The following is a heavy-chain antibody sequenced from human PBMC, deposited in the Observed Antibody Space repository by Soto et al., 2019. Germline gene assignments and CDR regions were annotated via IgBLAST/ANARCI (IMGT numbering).Heavy chain of an antibody. CDR3: AKGRGDFWSGYYLYFDY. CDR1: GFTFSTHA. D-gene: IGHD3-3*01. J-gene: IGHJ4*02. Sequence: EVQLLESGGGLVQPGGSLRLSCAASGFTFSTHAMSWVRQAPGKGLEWVSAISGSGGSTYYADSVKGRFTISRDNSKNTLYLQMNSLRAEDTAVYYCAKGRGDFWSGYYLYFDYWGQGTLVTVSS. CDR2: ISGSGGST. V-gene: IGHV3-23*01.